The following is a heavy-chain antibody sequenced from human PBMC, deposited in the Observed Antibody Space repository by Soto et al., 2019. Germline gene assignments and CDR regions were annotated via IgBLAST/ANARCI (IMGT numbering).Heavy chain of an antibody. J-gene: IGHJ4*02. CDR3: TLRAYCSGGSCYSGGVIFDY. Sequence: PSETLSLTCTVSGGSISSGGYYWSWIRQHPGKGLEWIGYIYYSGSTYYNPSLKSRVTISVDTSKNQFSLKLSSVTAADTAVYYCTLRAYCSGGSCYSGGVIFDYWGQGTLVTVSS. V-gene: IGHV4-31*03. D-gene: IGHD2-15*01. CDR2: IYYSGST. CDR1: GGSISSGGYY.